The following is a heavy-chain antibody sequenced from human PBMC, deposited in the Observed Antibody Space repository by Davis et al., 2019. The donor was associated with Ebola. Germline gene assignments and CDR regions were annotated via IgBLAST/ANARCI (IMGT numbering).Heavy chain of an antibody. Sequence: ASVKVSCKASGYTFTSYYMHWVRQAPGQGLEWMGWINPNSGGTNYAQKFQGRVTMTRDTSISTAYMELSRLRSEDTAVYYCARSSGSYSHFDYWGQGTLVTVSS. D-gene: IGHD1-26*01. CDR1: GYTFTSYY. CDR2: INPNSGGT. V-gene: IGHV1-2*02. CDR3: ARSSGSYSHFDY. J-gene: IGHJ4*02.